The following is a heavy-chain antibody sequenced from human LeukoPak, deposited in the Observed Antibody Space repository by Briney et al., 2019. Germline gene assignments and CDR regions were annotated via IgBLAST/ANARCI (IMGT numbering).Heavy chain of an antibody. CDR1: GFTVSNNY. D-gene: IGHD3-10*02. V-gene: IGHV3-53*01. J-gene: IGHJ4*02. CDR3: ARDREYVPGAFDC. Sequence: AGSLRLSCAASGFTVSNNYMSWVRQAPGKGLEWVSVMYSGGSTYYADSVKGRFSISRDNSKNTLYFQMNSLRAEDTAVYYCARDREYVPGAFDCWGQGTLVTVSS. CDR2: MYSGGST.